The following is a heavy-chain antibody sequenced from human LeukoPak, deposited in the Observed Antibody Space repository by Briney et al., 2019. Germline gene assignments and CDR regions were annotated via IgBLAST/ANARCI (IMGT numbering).Heavy chain of an antibody. V-gene: IGHV3-30*01. CDR3: ARDNAEYHGYYMDV. D-gene: IGHD2-2*01. CDR2: ISYDGSNK. CDR1: GFTFSSYA. J-gene: IGHJ6*03. Sequence: RPGGSLRLSCAASGFTFSSYAMHWVRQAPGKGLEWVAVISYDGSNKYYADSVKGRFTISRDNSKNPLYLQMNSLRAEDTAVYYCARDNAEYHGYYMDVWGKGTTVTVSS.